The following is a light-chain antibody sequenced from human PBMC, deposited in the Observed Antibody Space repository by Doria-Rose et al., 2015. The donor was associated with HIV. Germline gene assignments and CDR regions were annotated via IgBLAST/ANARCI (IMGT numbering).Light chain of an antibody. Sequence: TQSPGTLSLSTGERATLSCRASQSFSSTYLAWYQQKPGQAHSLLIYDGSTRATGIPDRFSASGSGTDFTLTINRLEPEDFALYYCHQYGTSWTFGQGTKVEI. J-gene: IGKJ1*01. CDR1: QSFSSTY. CDR2: DGS. V-gene: IGKV3-20*01. CDR3: HQYGTSWT.